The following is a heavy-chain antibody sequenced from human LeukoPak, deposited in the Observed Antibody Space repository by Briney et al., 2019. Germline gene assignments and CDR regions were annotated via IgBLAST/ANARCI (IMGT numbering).Heavy chain of an antibody. CDR2: IHHSGVS. CDR1: GGSFSGYY. CDR3: AREYCTSSRCYKEGFDY. V-gene: IGHV4-59*12. Sequence: SETLSLTCSVSGGSFSGYYWNWFRQAPGQGLEWIRYIHHSGVSAYNPSLKSRVTMSADRSKKQFSLSLTSVTAADAAVYYCAREYCTSSRCYKEGFDYWGQGTLVIVSS. J-gene: IGHJ4*02. D-gene: IGHD2-2*01.